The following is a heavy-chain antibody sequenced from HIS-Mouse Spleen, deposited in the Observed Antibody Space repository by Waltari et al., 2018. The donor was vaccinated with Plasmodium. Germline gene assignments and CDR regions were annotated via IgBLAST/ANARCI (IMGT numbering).Heavy chain of an antibody. Sequence: QVQLVESGGGVVQPGRSLRLSCAAAGFTFSGYGMHRFRSAPGKGLEWVAVISYDGSNKYYADSVKGRFTISRDNSKNTLYLQMNSLRAEDTAVYYCAKDRRSSSWYVDYWGQGTLVTVSS. CDR3: AKDRRSSSWYVDY. V-gene: IGHV3-30*18. CDR1: GFTFSGYG. D-gene: IGHD6-13*01. CDR2: ISYDGSNK. J-gene: IGHJ4*02.